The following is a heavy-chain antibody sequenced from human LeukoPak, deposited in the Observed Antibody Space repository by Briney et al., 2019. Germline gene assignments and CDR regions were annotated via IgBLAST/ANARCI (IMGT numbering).Heavy chain of an antibody. J-gene: IGHJ4*02. V-gene: IGHV1-18*01. CDR1: GYTFTSYG. CDR3: ARASYYYDSSGYPGYYFDY. CDR2: ISAYNGNT. Sequence: EASVKVSCKASGYTFTSYGISWVRQAPGQGLEWMGWISAYNGNTNYAQKFQGRVTMTRDTSISTAYMELSRLRSDDTAVYYCARASYYYDSSGYPGYYFDYWGQGTLVTVSS. D-gene: IGHD3-22*01.